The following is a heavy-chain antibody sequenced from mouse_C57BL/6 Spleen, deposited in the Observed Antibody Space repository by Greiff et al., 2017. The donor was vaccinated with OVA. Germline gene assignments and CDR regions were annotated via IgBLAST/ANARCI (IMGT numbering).Heavy chain of an antibody. CDR1: GYTFTEYT. CDR2: FYPGSGSI. CDR3: ARHEESYSYYCSSSFAY. V-gene: IGHV1-62-2*01. J-gene: IGHJ3*01. Sequence: QVQLQQSGAELVKPGASVKLSCKASGYTFTEYTIHWVKQRSGQGLEWIGWFYPGSGSIKYNEKFKDKATLTAYKSSSTVYMELSRLTSEDSAVYFCARHEESYSYYCSSSFAYWGQGTLVTVSA. D-gene: IGHD1-1*01.